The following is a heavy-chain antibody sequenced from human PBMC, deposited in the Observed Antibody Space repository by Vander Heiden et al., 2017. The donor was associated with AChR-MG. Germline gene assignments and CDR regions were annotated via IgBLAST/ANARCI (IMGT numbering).Heavy chain of an antibody. CDR3: ANGQLYYDFWSGYLFDY. D-gene: IGHD3-3*01. CDR1: GFTFSSYG. CDR2: ISYDGSNK. Sequence: QVQLVESGGGVVQPGRSLRLSCAASGFTFSSYGMHWVRQAPGKGLEWVAVISYDGSNKYYADSVKGRFTISRDNSKNTLYLQMNSLRAEDTAVYYCANGQLYYDFWSGYLFDYWGQGTLVTVSS. J-gene: IGHJ4*02. V-gene: IGHV3-30*18.